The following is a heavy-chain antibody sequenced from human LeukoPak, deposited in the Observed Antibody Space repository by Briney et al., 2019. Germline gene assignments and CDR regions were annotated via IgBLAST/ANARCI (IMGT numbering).Heavy chain of an antibody. CDR1: GFTFSSYW. CDR3: ARDRGYAYYFDY. CDR2: VKQDGSEK. V-gene: IGHV3-7*04. D-gene: IGHD5-12*01. J-gene: IGHJ4*02. Sequence: GSLRLSCAASGFTFSSYWMSWVRQAPGKGLEWVANVKQDGSEKYYVDSVKGRFTISRDNAKNSLYLQMNSLRAEDTAVYYCARDRGYAYYFDYWGQGTLVTVSS.